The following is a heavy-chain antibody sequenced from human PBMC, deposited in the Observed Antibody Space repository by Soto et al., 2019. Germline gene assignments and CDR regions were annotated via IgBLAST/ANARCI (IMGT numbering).Heavy chain of an antibody. CDR3: ARGDRDDYYYYAMDV. CDR1: GFDFSDYY. V-gene: IGHV3-11*06. D-gene: IGHD3-10*01. Sequence: GGSLRLSCAASGFDFSDYYMSWVRQAPGKGLEWLSYISGRSSYTSYAASVKGRFTISRDDPRNSLFLQMNSLRAEDTATYYCARGDRDDYYYYAMDVWGQGTTVTVSS. CDR2: ISGRSSYT. J-gene: IGHJ6*02.